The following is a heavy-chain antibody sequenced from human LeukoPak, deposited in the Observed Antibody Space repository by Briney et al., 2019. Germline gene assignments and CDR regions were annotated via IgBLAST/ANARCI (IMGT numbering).Heavy chain of an antibody. CDR2: IIPILGIA. V-gene: IGHV1-69*04. J-gene: IGHJ6*02. CDR1: GGTFSSYA. CDR3: ARVQGCSSTSCHNYYYGMDV. Sequence: GAPVKVSCKASGGTFSSYAISWVRQAPGQGLEWMGRIIPILGIANYAQKFQGRVTITADKSTSTAYMELSSLRSEDTAVYYCARVQGCSSTSCHNYYYGMDVWGQGTTVTVSS. D-gene: IGHD2-2*02.